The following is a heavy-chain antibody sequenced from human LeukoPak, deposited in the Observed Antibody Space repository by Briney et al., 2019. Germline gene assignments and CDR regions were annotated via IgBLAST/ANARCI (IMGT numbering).Heavy chain of an antibody. Sequence: SETLSLTCTVSGGSISSYYWSWVCQPPGKGLEWIGEINHSGSTNYNPSLKSRVTISVDTSKNQFSLKLSSVTAADTAVYYCARGMSSDYYGSGSYIFDYWGQGTLVTVSS. CDR2: INHSGST. J-gene: IGHJ4*02. V-gene: IGHV4-34*01. CDR1: GGSISSYY. D-gene: IGHD3-10*01. CDR3: ARGMSSDYYGSGSYIFDY.